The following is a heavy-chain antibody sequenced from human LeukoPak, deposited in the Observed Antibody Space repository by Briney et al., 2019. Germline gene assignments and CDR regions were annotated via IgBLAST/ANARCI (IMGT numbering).Heavy chain of an antibody. CDR3: TRVGYIDEGIDY. Sequence: GGSLRLSWVASGFPFSSYWMTWVRQAPGEGLEWVANIKQDGSKKSYVDSVKGRFTISRDNAKNSLYLQMNSLRAEDTAIYYCTRVGYIDEGIDYWGQGTLVTVSS. CDR2: IKQDGSKK. V-gene: IGHV3-7*04. D-gene: IGHD5-24*01. CDR1: GFPFSSYW. J-gene: IGHJ4*02.